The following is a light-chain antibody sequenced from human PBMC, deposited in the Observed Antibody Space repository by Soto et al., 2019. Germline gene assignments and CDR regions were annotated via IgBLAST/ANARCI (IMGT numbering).Light chain of an antibody. CDR1: SSDVGGYNY. Sequence: ALTQPASVSGSPGQSITVSCTGTSSDVGGYNYVSWYQQYPGKAPKLMIYDVSYRPSGVSNRFSGSKSGNTASLTISGLQAEDEAEYYCSSYTSSSTVVFGGGTKLTVL. J-gene: IGLJ2*01. CDR2: DVS. CDR3: SSYTSSSTVV. V-gene: IGLV2-14*01.